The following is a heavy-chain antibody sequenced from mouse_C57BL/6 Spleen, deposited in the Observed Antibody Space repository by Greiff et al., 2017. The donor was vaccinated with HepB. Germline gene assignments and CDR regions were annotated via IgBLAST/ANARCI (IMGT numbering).Heavy chain of an antibody. J-gene: IGHJ2*01. CDR1: GYAFSSSW. CDR2: IYPGDGDT. CDR3: ATRGVITAVYYFDY. V-gene: IGHV1-82*01. D-gene: IGHD2-4*01. Sequence: QVQLQQSGPELVKPGASVKISCKASGYAFSSSWMNWVKQRPGKGLEWIGRIYPGDGDTNYNGKFKGKATLTADKSSSTAYMQLSSLTSEDSAVYFCATRGVITAVYYFDYWGQGTTLTVSS.